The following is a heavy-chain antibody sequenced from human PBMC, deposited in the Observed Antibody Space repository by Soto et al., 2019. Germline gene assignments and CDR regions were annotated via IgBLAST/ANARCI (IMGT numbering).Heavy chain of an antibody. Sequence: QVQLVQSGAEVKKPGASVKVSCKASGYTFTSYGISWVRQAPGQGLEWMGWMSAYNGNTNYAQKRQGRVTKPTDRTTSTADMELRSLGSEDTAVYYCAGDRAYWGPRSCGTRVDCWGQRTRVTVSS. CDR1: GYTFTSYG. CDR2: MSAYNGNT. V-gene: IGHV1-18*01. J-gene: IGHJ4*02. CDR3: AGDRAYWGPRSCGTRVDC. D-gene: IGHD2-21*01.